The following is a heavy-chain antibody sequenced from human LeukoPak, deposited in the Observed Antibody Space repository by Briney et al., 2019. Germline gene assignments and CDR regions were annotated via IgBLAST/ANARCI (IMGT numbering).Heavy chain of an antibody. CDR2: IYSGGGT. CDR3: ARAAVEYSSSSRAYYFDY. D-gene: IGHD6-6*01. V-gene: IGHV3-53*01. Sequence: GGSLRLSCAASGFTVSSNYMSWVRQAPGMGLEWVSIIYSGGGTYYADSVKGRFTISRDNFKNTLYLQMNSLRAEDTAVYYCARAAVEYSSSSRAYYFDYWGQGTLVTVSS. J-gene: IGHJ4*02. CDR1: GFTVSSNY.